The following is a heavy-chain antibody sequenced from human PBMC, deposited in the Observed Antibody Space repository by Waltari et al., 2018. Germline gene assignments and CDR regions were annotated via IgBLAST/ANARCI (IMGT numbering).Heavy chain of an antibody. CDR3: ARDPDYEISAGWFDP. CDR2: ISSSSSYI. J-gene: IGHJ5*02. V-gene: IGHV3-21*01. D-gene: IGHD3-22*01. CDR1: GFTFSSYG. Sequence: EVQLVESGGGLVKPGGSLRRSCAASGFTFSSYGMTWVRQAHGKGLEWVSSISSSSSYIYYADSVKGRFTISRDNAKNSLYLQMNSLRAEDTAVYYCARDPDYEISAGWFDPWGQGTLVTVSS.